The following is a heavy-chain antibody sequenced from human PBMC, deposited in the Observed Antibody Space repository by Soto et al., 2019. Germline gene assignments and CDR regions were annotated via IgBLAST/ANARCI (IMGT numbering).Heavy chain of an antibody. D-gene: IGHD1-26*01. J-gene: IGHJ6*02. Sequence: EVQLLESGGGLVQPGGSLSLSCAASGFTFSSYAMTWVRQAPGKGLGWVSALSGSGGHTYYADSVKGRITISRDNFKNTLHLQMNSLRADYTAVYYCAKGRSTVGARTDYYAGMDVWGQGTTVTVSS. CDR3: AKGRSTVGARTDYYAGMDV. CDR2: LSGSGGHT. CDR1: GFTFSSYA. V-gene: IGHV3-23*01.